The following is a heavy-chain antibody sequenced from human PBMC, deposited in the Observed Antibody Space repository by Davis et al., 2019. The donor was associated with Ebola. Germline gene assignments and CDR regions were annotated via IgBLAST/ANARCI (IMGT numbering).Heavy chain of an antibody. CDR3: ARAWGGSGSYHAFDI. D-gene: IGHD3-10*01. V-gene: IGHV1-46*01. CDR2: INPSGGST. CDR1: GYTFTSYY. Sequence: ASVKVSCKASGYTFTSYYMHWVRQAPGQGLEWMGIINPSGGSTSYAQKFQGRVTMTRDTSTSTVYMELSSLRSEDTAVYYCARAWGGSGSYHAFDIWGQGTMVTVSS. J-gene: IGHJ3*02.